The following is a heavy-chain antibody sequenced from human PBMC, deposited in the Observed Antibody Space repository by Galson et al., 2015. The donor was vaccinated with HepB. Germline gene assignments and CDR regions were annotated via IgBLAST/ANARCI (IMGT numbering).Heavy chain of an antibody. V-gene: IGHV3-30*09. CDR2: TSYDGSHK. Sequence: SLRLSCAASKFIFSNYGMHWVRQAPGKGLEWVAVTSYDGSHKYYAESLKGRFAVSRDNSKSTLYLQINSLESEDTAIYYCARDRNGEGSIYGYPYHYYGMDVWGQGTTVIVSS. J-gene: IGHJ6*02. CDR3: ARDRNGEGSIYGYPYHYYGMDV. CDR1: KFIFSNYG. D-gene: IGHD5-18*01.